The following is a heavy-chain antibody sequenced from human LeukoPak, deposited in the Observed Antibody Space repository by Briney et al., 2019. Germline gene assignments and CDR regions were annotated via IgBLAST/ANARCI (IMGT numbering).Heavy chain of an antibody. Sequence: PSQTLSLTCTVSGGSISSGGYYWSWIRQHPGKGLEWIGYIYYSGSTYYNPSLKSRVTISVDTSKNQFSLKLSSVTAADTAVYYCVSSPPDILTGYYAYYFDYWGQGTLVTVSS. D-gene: IGHD3-9*01. J-gene: IGHJ4*02. CDR1: GGSISSGGYY. CDR2: IYYSGST. CDR3: VSSPPDILTGYYAYYFDY. V-gene: IGHV4-31*03.